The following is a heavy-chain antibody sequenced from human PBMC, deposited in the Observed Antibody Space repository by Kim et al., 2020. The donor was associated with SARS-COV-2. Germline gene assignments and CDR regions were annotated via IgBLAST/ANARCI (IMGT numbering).Heavy chain of an antibody. J-gene: IGHJ4*02. CDR2: IKEDGSEK. CDR1: GVSFNNYW. CDR3: ARDRGYCTGGSCYSIFDY. D-gene: IGHD2-15*01. V-gene: IGHV3-7*03. Sequence: GGSLRLSCAASGVSFNNYWMGWVRQAPGKGLEWVAHIKEDGSEKYYVDSVKGRFTISRDNAKNSLYLQMNSLRADDTAVYYCARDRGYCTGGSCYSIFDYWGQGTQVTVSS.